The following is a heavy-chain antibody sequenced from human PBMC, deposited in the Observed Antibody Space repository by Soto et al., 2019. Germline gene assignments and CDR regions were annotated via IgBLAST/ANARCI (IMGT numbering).Heavy chain of an antibody. CDR1: GFTVSSNY. V-gene: IGHV3-53*02. D-gene: IGHD3-22*01. CDR3: ARTKGYYDSSGYWDYYYYGMDV. J-gene: IGHJ6*02. Sequence: EVQLVETGGGLIQPGGSLRLSCAASGFTVSSNYMSWVRQAPGKGLEWVSVIYSGGSTYYADSVKGRFTISRDNSKNTLYLQMNSLRAEDTAVYYCARTKGYYDSSGYWDYYYYGMDVWGQGTTVTVSS. CDR2: IYSGGST.